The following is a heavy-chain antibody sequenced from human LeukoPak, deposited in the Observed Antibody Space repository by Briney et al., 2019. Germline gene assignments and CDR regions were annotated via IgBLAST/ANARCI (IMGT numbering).Heavy chain of an antibody. CDR1: GGSISSSSYY. V-gene: IGHV4-39*01. CDR3: ARTARSSSSLNFDY. J-gene: IGHJ4*02. D-gene: IGHD6-6*01. Sequence: SETLSLTCTVSGGSISSSSYYWGRIRQPPGKGLEWIGSIYYSGSTYYNPSLKSRVTISVDTSKNQFFLKLSSVTAADTAVYYCARTARSSSSLNFDYWGQGTLVTVSS. CDR2: IYYSGST.